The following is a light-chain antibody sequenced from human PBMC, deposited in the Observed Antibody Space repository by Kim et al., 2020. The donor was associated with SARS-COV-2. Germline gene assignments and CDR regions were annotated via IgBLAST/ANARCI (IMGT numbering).Light chain of an antibody. CDR3: AAWDASLNAWV. J-gene: IGLJ3*02. CDR1: SSNIGSHT. CDR2: GNN. Sequence: QAVVTQPPSASGTPGQRVTISCSGSSSNIGSHTVNWYQQLPGTAPKLLIFGNNQRPSGVPDRFSGSKSGTSASLAFSGLQSEDEADYYCAAWDASLNAWVFGGGTQLTVL. V-gene: IGLV1-44*01.